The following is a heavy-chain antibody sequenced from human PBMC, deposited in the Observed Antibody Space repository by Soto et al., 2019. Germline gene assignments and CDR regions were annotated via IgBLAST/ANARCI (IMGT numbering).Heavy chain of an antibody. CDR1: GFSLSNARMG. J-gene: IGHJ4*02. V-gene: IGHV2-26*01. CDR3: ARMKVGGVIVKVLDY. Sequence: GSGPTLVNPTETLTLTCTVSGFSLSNARMGVSWIRQPPGKALEWLAHIFSNDEKSYSTSLKSRLTISKDTSKSQVVLTMTNMDPVDTATYYCARMKVGGVIVKVLDYWGQGTLVTVSS. CDR2: IFSNDEK. D-gene: IGHD3-16*02.